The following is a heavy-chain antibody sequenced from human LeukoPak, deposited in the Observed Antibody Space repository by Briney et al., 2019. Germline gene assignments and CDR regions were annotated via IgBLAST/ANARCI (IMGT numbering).Heavy chain of an antibody. CDR2: ISGSGGTT. CDR1: GFTFSSYG. CDR3: SRRTGSTVNDAFDI. J-gene: IGHJ3*02. D-gene: IGHD1-7*01. Sequence: GGSLRLSCAASGFTFSSYGMSWVRQAPGKGLEWVSIISGSGGTTYYADSVKGRFTISRDNSKNTLYVQMNSLRAEDTAVYYCSRRTGSTVNDAFDIWGQGTMVTVSS. V-gene: IGHV3-23*01.